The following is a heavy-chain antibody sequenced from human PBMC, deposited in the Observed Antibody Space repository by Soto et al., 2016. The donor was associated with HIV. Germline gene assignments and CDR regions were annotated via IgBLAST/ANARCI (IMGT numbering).Heavy chain of an antibody. CDR2: IKSKTDGGTT. V-gene: IGHV3-15*01. J-gene: IGHJ4*02. D-gene: IGHD2-21*02. CDR1: GFTFSNAW. Sequence: EVQLVESGGGLVKPGGSLRLSCAASGFTFSNAWMSWVRQAPGKGLEWVGRIKSKTDGGTTDYAAPVKGRFTISRDDSKNTLYLQMNSLKTEDTAVYYCTTDPAYCGGDCYSPYFDYWGQGTLVTVSS. CDR3: TTDPAYCGGDCYSPYFDY.